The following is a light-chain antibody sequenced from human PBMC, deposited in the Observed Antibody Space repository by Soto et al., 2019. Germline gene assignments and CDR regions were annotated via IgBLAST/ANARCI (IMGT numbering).Light chain of an antibody. Sequence: IVMTTSPATLSVSPGERATLSCRASQSVSTNLAWYQQKPGQSPRLLIYGTSTRATDIPARFSGSGSGTEFTLTISSLQSEDSAVYYCHQYNFWPTFGQGTKVDI. J-gene: IGKJ1*01. V-gene: IGKV3-15*01. CDR3: HQYNFWPT. CDR1: QSVSTN. CDR2: GTS.